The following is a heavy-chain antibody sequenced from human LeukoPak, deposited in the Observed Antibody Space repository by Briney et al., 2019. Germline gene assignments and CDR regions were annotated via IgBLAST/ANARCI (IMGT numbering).Heavy chain of an antibody. CDR1: GFTFSSYA. V-gene: IGHV3-23*01. CDR3: AKDGVVVPAAEFDY. D-gene: IGHD2-2*01. CDR2: ISGSGGST. Sequence: GGSLRLSCAASGFTFSSYAMSWVRQAPGKGLEWGSAISGSGGSTYYADSVKGRFTISRDNSKNTLCLQMNSLRAEDTAVYYCAKDGVVVPAAEFDYWGQGTLVTVSS. J-gene: IGHJ4*02.